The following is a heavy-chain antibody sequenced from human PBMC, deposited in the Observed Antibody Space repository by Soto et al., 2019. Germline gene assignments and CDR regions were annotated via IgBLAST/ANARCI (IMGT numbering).Heavy chain of an antibody. D-gene: IGHD6-19*01. Sequence: PSETLSLTCTVSGGSISSYYWSWIRQPPGRGLEWIGYIYYSGSTNYNPSLKSRVTISVDTSKNRFSLKLSSVTAADTAVYYCARERPVNSSGWYSAFDIWGQGTMVTVSS. CDR3: ARERPVNSSGWYSAFDI. V-gene: IGHV4-59*01. CDR1: GGSISSYY. CDR2: IYYSGST. J-gene: IGHJ3*02.